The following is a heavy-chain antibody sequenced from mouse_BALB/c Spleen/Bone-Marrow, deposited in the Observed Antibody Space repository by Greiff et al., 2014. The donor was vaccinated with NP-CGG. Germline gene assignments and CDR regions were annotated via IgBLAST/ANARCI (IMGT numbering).Heavy chain of an antibody. J-gene: IGHJ4*01. V-gene: IGHV5-6-5*01. CDR1: GFTFSSYA. CDR2: ISSGGST. D-gene: IGHD1-1*01. Sequence: EVQLQESGGGLVKPGGSLKLSCAASGFTFSSYAMSWVRQTPEKRLEWVASISSGGSTYYPDSVKGRFTISRDNARNILYLQMXXXRXXXXAMYYCASLYFYGSSYYTMDYWGQGTSVTVSS. CDR3: ASLYFYGSSYYTMDY.